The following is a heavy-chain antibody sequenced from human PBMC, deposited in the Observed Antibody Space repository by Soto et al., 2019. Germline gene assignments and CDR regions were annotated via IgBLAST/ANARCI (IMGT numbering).Heavy chain of an antibody. CDR2: IYPGDSDT. D-gene: IGHD3-22*01. CDR3: ARTGAMMGGAFDI. Sequence: PGESLKISCKASGYSYTNDWIGWVRQMPGKGLEWMGIIYPGDSDTRYSPSFQGQVTISADKSISTAYLQWSSLKASDTAMYYCARTGAMMGGAFDIWGQGTMVTVSS. J-gene: IGHJ3*02. CDR1: GYSYTNDW. V-gene: IGHV5-51*01.